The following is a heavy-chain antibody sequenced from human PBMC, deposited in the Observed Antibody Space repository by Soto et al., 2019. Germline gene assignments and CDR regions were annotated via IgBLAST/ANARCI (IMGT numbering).Heavy chain of an antibody. CDR3: AKDDVVVVAATSDYYYYYGMDV. CDR2: ISGSGGST. Sequence: GGSLRLSCAPSGFTFSSYAISWVLQAPGKGLEWVSAISGSGGSTYYADSVKGRFTISRDNSKNTLYLQMNSLRAEDTAVYYCAKDDVVVVAATSDYYYYYGMDVWG. D-gene: IGHD2-15*01. CDR1: GFTFSSYA. V-gene: IGHV3-23*01. J-gene: IGHJ6*01.